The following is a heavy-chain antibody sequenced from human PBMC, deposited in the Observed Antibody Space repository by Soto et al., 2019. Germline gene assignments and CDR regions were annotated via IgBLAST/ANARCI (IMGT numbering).Heavy chain of an antibody. CDR1: GYTFTSYA. Sequence: QVQLVQSGAEVKKPGASVKVSCKASGYTFTSYAISWVRQAPGQGLEWMGGIIPIFGTANYAQKFQGRVTITADESTSTAYMELSSLRSEDTAVYYCARGQEGYDFWSGYNNWFDPWGQGTLVTVSS. CDR3: ARGQEGYDFWSGYNNWFDP. CDR2: IIPIFGTA. D-gene: IGHD3-3*01. V-gene: IGHV1-69*01. J-gene: IGHJ5*02.